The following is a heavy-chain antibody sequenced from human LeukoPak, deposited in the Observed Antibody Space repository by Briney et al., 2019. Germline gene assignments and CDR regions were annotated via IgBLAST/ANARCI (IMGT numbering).Heavy chain of an antibody. J-gene: IGHJ5*02. CDR3: ARVGRRYSSSSGNWFDP. Sequence: SETLSLTCSVSGGSISSNTYYWGWIRQPPGKGLEWIGRISKSTYYNPSLKSRVTISVDTSKNQFSLKLSSVTAADTAVYYCARVGRRYSSSSGNWFDPWGQGTLVTVSS. CDR2: ISKST. CDR1: GGSISSNTYY. D-gene: IGHD6-6*01. V-gene: IGHV4-39*01.